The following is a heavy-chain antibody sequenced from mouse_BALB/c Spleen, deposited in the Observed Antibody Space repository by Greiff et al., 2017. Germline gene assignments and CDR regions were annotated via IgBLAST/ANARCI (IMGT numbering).Heavy chain of an antibody. Sequence: EVMLVESGGGLVQPGGSLKLSCAASGFTFSSYGMSWVRQTPDKRLELVATINSNGGSTYYPDSVKGRFTISRDNAKNTLYLQMSSLKSEDTAMYYCARDRNNFDYWGQGTTLTVSS. J-gene: IGHJ2*01. CDR3: ARDRNNFDY. CDR1: GFTFSSYG. CDR2: INSNGGST. V-gene: IGHV5-6-3*01.